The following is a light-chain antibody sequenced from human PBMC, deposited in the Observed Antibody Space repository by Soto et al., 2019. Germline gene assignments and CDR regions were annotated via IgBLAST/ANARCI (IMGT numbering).Light chain of an antibody. V-gene: IGLV2-14*01. Sequence: SALTQPASVSGSPGQPITISCTGTSSDVGGYNYVSWYQQYPGKAPKLMIFEVSNRPSGVSNRFSATKSGNTASLTISGLQTEDEADYYCCSYTGASTIVFGSGTKVTVL. J-gene: IGLJ1*01. CDR3: CSYTGASTIV. CDR1: SSDVGGYNY. CDR2: EVS.